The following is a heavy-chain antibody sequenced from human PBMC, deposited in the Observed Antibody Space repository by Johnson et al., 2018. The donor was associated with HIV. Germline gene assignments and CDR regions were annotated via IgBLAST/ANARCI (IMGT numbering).Heavy chain of an antibody. Sequence: EQLVESGGGLVKPGGSLRLSCAASGFTFSDYYMTWVRQAPGMGLEWVANIKQDGTESYYVDSVKGRFTIYRDNAKNSLYLQMNSLRAEDTAVYYCARELVGSSMADAFDIWGQGTMVTVSS. CDR3: ARELVGSSMADAFDI. J-gene: IGHJ3*02. CDR1: GFTFSDYY. D-gene: IGHD1-26*01. CDR2: IKQDGTES. V-gene: IGHV3-7*01.